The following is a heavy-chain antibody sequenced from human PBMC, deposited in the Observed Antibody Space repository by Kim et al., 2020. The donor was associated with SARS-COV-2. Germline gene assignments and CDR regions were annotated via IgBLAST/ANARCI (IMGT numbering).Heavy chain of an antibody. Sequence: GGSLRLSCAASAFTFSKAWMTWVRQAPGKGLEGVGRIKSKTDGGETDSAAPVKGRFTISRDDSKNTLYLQMDSLKTDDTAVYYCTTEGTYWGQGTLVTVS. V-gene: IGHV3-15*01. CDR1: AFTFSKAW. CDR3: TTEGTY. CDR2: IKSKTDGGET. D-gene: IGHD2-21*01. J-gene: IGHJ4*02.